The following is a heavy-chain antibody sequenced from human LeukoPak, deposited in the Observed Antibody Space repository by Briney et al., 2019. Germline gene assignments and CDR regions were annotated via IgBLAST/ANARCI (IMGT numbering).Heavy chain of an antibody. CDR2: ISYDGSNK. Sequence: GGSLRLSCAASGFTFNSYGMHWVRQAPGKGLEWVALISYDGSNKYYADSVKGRFTISRDNSKNTLYLQMNSLRAEDTAVYYCARGGGGILKAYYSYMDVWGKGTTVTVSS. J-gene: IGHJ6*03. CDR3: ARGGGGILKAYYSYMDV. CDR1: GFTFNSYG. V-gene: IGHV3-30*03. D-gene: IGHD3-10*01.